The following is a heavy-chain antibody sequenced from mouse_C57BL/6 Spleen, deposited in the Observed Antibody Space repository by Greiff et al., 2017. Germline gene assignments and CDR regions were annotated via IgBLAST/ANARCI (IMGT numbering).Heavy chain of an antibody. CDR2: IDPSDSET. J-gene: IGHJ4*01. CDR3: ARSGGLLRAMDY. V-gene: IGHV1-52*01. Sequence: VQLQQPGAELVRPGSSVKLSCKASGYTFTSYWMHWVKQRPIQGLEWIGNIDPSDSETHYNQKFKDKATLTVDKSSSTAYMQLSSLTSEDSAVYYCARSGGLLRAMDYWGQGTSVTVSS. D-gene: IGHD2-3*01. CDR1: GYTFTSYW.